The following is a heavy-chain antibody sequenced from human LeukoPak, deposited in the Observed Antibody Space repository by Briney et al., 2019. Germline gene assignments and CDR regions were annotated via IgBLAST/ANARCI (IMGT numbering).Heavy chain of an antibody. CDR2: IYSSGST. Sequence: SETLSLTCTVSGGSMFGYYWSWIRQPPGKGLEWIGCIYSSGSTNYNPSLKSRVTISIDTSKNQFSLKLSSVTAADTAMYYCARTAVGGTVTGWGQGTLVTVSS. J-gene: IGHJ4*02. V-gene: IGHV4-59*01. CDR1: GGSMFGYY. CDR3: ARTAVGGTVTG. D-gene: IGHD4-17*01.